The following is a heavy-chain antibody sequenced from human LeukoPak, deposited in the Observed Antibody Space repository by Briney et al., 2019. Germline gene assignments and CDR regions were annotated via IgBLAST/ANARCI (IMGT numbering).Heavy chain of an antibody. V-gene: IGHV3-13*01. CDR1: GFTLSSYA. CDR3: ARQNTPHGNFDY. D-gene: IGHD1-26*01. Sequence: GGSLRLSCAASGFTLSSYAMHWVRQPAGKGLEWASAIGTAGDTFYPGSVKGRFTISRENAKKSLFLQMNSLRAEDTAVYYCARQNTPHGNFDYWGQGTLVTVSS. J-gene: IGHJ4*02. CDR2: IGTAGDT.